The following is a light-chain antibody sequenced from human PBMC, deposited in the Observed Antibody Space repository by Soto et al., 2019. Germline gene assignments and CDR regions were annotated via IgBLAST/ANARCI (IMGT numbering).Light chain of an antibody. CDR2: AAS. CDR1: QSISSY. Sequence: DSQMTQSPWAVAASVGDRATITCRASQSISSYLNWYQQKPGKAPKLLIYAASSLQSGVPSRFSGSGSGTDFTLTISSLQPEDFATYYCQQSYSTPLTFGGGTKVDIK. V-gene: IGKV1-39*01. CDR3: QQSYSTPLT. J-gene: IGKJ4*01.